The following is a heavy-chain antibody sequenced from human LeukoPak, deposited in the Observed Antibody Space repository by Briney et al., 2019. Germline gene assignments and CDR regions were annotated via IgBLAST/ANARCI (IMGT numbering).Heavy chain of an antibody. CDR1: GFTFSSYA. J-gene: IGHJ4*02. CDR3: AKDKHVPGYSSGWYASDY. V-gene: IGHV3-23*01. D-gene: IGHD6-19*01. Sequence: PGGSLSLSCAASGFTFSSYAMSWVRQAPGKGLEWVSAISGSGGSTYYADSVKGRFTISRDNSKNTLYLQMNSLRAEDTAVYYCAKDKHVPGYSSGWYASDYWGQGTLVTVSS. CDR2: ISGSGGST.